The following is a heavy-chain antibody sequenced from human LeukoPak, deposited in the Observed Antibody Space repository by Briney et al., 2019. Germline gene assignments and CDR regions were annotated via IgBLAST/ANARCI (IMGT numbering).Heavy chain of an antibody. CDR2: IYYGGSS. J-gene: IGHJ6*02. CDR1: GGSISSSSYY. CDR3: ARDAGHQLSRRNYYAMDV. Sequence: SETLSLTCTVSGGSISSSSYYWGWVRQPPGKGLEWIGSIYYGGSSYYNPSLKSRINISVDTSNNQFSLKVNSVTAADTAVYYCARDAGHQLSRRNYYAMDVWGQGTTVTVSS. D-gene: IGHD2-2*01. V-gene: IGHV4-39*07.